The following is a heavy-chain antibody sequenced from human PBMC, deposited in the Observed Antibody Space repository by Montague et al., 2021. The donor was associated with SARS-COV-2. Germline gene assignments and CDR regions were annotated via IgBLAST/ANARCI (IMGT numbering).Heavy chain of an antibody. D-gene: IGHD2-15*01. Sequence: SLRLSCAASGFTLDDYAMHWVRQAPGKGLEWVSDIRWNSSSTGYADSVKGRFTISRDNAKNSMYQQMNSMRAEDTALYYCAKEVGETLSFDYWGQGTPVTVSS. CDR3: AKEVGETLSFDY. V-gene: IGHV3-9*01. CDR2: IRWNSSST. CDR1: GFTLDDYA. J-gene: IGHJ4*02.